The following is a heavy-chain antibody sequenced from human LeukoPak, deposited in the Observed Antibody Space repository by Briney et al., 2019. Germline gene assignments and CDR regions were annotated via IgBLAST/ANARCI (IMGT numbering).Heavy chain of an antibody. Sequence: PSETLSLTCTVSGGSMNDYYWSWIRQPPGKGLEWIGYVYYSGNTNYNPSLKSRVTISIDTSKNQFSLKLSSVTAADTAVYYCARGYSSSWYYFDYWGQGTLVTVSS. CDR1: GGSMNDYY. J-gene: IGHJ4*02. CDR2: VYYSGNT. V-gene: IGHV4-59*01. D-gene: IGHD6-13*01. CDR3: ARGYSSSWYYFDY.